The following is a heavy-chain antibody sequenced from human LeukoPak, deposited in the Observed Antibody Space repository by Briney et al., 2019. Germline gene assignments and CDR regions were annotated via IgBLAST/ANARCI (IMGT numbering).Heavy chain of an antibody. CDR1: GFTFSSFP. D-gene: IGHD2-8*01. J-gene: IGHJ4*02. Sequence: GGSLRLSCAASGFTFSSFPMSWVRQAPGKGLEWVPVSGGGVSTYYADSVKGRFTISRDNSKNTLYLQMNSLRAEDTAVYYCAKWARYCTNGVCYYFDYWGQGTLVTVSS. V-gene: IGHV3-23*01. CDR3: AKWARYCTNGVCYYFDY. CDR2: SGGGVST.